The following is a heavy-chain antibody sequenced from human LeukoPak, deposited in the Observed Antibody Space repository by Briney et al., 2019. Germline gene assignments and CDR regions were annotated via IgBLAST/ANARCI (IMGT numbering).Heavy chain of an antibody. D-gene: IGHD6-19*01. J-gene: IGHJ5*02. CDR3: ARNQPSGWYGSWFDL. Sequence: GGSLRLSCAASGFTVSSNYMSWVRQAPGKGLEWVSIIYSSGSTYYTDSVKGRFTISRDNSKNTLHLQMNSLRAEDTAVYYCARNQPSGWYGSWFDLWGQGTLVPVSS. CDR2: IYSSGST. CDR1: GFTVSSNY. V-gene: IGHV3-53*01.